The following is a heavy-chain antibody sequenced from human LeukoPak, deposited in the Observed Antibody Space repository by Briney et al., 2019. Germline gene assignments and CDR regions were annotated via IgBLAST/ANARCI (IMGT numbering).Heavy chain of an antibody. CDR2: IYYSGST. Sequence: SETLSLTCTVSGGSISSSSYYWSWIRQPPGKGLEWIGSIYYSGSTYYNPSLKSRVTISVDTSKNQFSLKLSSVTAADTAVYYCARLVATSPRFDYWGQGTLVTVSS. CDR1: GGSISSSSYY. V-gene: IGHV4-39*01. D-gene: IGHD5-12*01. J-gene: IGHJ4*02. CDR3: ARLVATSPRFDY.